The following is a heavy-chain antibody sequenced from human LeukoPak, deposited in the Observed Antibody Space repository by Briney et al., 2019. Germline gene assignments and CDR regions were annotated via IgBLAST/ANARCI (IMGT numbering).Heavy chain of an antibody. CDR3: ANNGYDSHYFMDV. J-gene: IGHJ6*03. Sequence: PGGSLRLSCAASGFTFSSYGMHWVREAPGKGLEWVAYIRYEGSNKYYADSVKGRFTISRDNSKNTLYLQMNSLRAEDTAVYYRANNGYDSHYFMDVGGKGTTVTVSS. CDR2: IRYEGSNK. V-gene: IGHV3-30*02. CDR1: GFTFSSYG. D-gene: IGHD5-12*01.